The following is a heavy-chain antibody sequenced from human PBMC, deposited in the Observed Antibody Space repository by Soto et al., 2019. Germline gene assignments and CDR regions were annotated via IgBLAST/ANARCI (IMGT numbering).Heavy chain of an antibody. CDR1: GITFINYW. CDR3: AGDGGGYSDGYYFDY. J-gene: IGHJ4*02. Sequence: DVQLVESGGGLVQPGGSLRLSCAASGITFINYWMTWVRQVPGKGLEWVANIKEDGSEKYFVDSVKGRFTISRDNARNSLYLQLNSLRAADTAVYYCAGDGGGYSDGYYFDYWGQGALVSVSS. D-gene: IGHD5-12*01. CDR2: IKEDGSEK. V-gene: IGHV3-7*05.